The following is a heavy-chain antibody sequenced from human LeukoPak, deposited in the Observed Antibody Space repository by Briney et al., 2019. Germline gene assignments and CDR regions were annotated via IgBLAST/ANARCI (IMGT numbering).Heavy chain of an antibody. Sequence: GESLKISCKGSGYRFTSYWIGWVRQMPGKGLEWMGIIYPGDSDTRYSPSFQGQVTISADKSISTAYLQWSSLKASDTAMYYCVRSGYDSSGYYPYYFDYWGQGTLVTVSS. CDR2: IYPGDSDT. J-gene: IGHJ4*02. V-gene: IGHV5-51*01. D-gene: IGHD3-22*01. CDR3: VRSGYDSSGYYPYYFDY. CDR1: GYRFTSYW.